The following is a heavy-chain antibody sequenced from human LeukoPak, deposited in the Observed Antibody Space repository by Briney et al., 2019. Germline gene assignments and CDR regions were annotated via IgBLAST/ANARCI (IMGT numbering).Heavy chain of an antibody. CDR1: GFTFSSYG. J-gene: IGHJ4*02. D-gene: IGHD3-10*01. Sequence: PGGSLRLSCAASGFTFSSYGMSWVRQAPGKGLEWVSAISGSGGSTYYADSVKGRFTISRDNAKNSLYLQMNSLRAEDTAVYYCARVSTMVRVIDYWGQGTLVTVSS. V-gene: IGHV3-23*01. CDR3: ARVSTMVRVIDY. CDR2: ISGSGGST.